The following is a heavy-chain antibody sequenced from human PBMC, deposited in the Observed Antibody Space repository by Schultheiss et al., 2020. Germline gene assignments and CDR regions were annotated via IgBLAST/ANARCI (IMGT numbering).Heavy chain of an antibody. CDR2: IYYSGTT. CDR3: ARSFNSGSYNY. V-gene: IGHV4-59*12. J-gene: IGHJ4*02. D-gene: IGHD1-26*01. Sequence: SETLSLTCTVSGGSISSYYWSWIRQPPGKGLEWIGYIYYSGTTYYNPSLKSRVTISVDTSKNQFSLKLSSVTAADTAVYYCARSFNSGSYNYWGQGTLVTVSS. CDR1: GGSISSYY.